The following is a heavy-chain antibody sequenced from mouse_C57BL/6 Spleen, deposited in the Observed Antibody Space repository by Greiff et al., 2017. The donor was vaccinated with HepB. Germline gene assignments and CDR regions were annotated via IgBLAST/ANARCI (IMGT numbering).Heavy chain of an antibody. D-gene: IGHD2-5*01. CDR1: GYTFTSYW. CDR2: IDPNSGGT. CDR3: ARGHYSNYWYFDV. V-gene: IGHV1-72*01. Sequence: VKLQQPGAELVKPGASVKLSCKASGYTFTSYWMHWAKQRPGRGLEWIGRIDPNSGGTKYNEKFKSKATLTVDKHSSTAYMQLSSLTSEDSAVYYCARGHYSNYWYFDVWGTGTTVTVSS. J-gene: IGHJ1*03.